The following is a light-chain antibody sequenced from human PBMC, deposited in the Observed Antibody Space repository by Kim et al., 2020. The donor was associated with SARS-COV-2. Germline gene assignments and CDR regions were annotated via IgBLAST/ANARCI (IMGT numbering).Light chain of an antibody. CDR1: QSISSY. CDR2: EAS. J-gene: IGKJ1*01. V-gene: IGKV1-5*03. CDR3: QQYKASPWT. Sequence: ASVGDRVSITCRASQSISSYLAWYQQKPGKAPELLIYEASILESGVPSRFSGSGSGTEFTLTISSLQPDDFASFYCQQYKASPWTFGQGTKVDIK.